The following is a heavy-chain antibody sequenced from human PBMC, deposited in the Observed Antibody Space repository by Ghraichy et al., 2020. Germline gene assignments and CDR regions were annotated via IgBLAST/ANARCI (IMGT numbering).Heavy chain of an antibody. V-gene: IGHV4-39*01. J-gene: IGHJ4*02. D-gene: IGHD3-10*02. CDR1: GASITSNTNY. CDR2: IYSGGST. CDR3: ARHISSFGVRGYFDH. Sequence: SETLSLTCTVSGASITSNTNYWGWIRQSPGKGLEWIGSIYSGGSTYYNPSLKGRVTISVDTSKNQFSLNLNSATAADPAVYFCARHISSFGVRGYFDHWGQGTLVTVSS.